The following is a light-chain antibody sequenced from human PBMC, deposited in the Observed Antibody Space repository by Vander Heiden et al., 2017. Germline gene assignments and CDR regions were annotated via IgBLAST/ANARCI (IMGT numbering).Light chain of an antibody. CDR2: DVS. V-gene: IGLV3-21*02. CDR3: LVLDGYTDHWV. Sequence: SHLLTQPSSVSVAPGQTATITCAGDKLETKSVHWYQQKARQAPVLVVYDVSGRPSGIPERFTGSKSGNMATLTISGVEAGDEADFYCLVLDGYTDHWVFGGGTKLTVL. CDR1: KLETKS. J-gene: IGLJ3*02.